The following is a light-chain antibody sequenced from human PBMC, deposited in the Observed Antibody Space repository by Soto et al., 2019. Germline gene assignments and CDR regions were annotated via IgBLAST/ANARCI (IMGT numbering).Light chain of an antibody. CDR2: QAS. V-gene: IGKV1-5*03. CDR1: QKISTW. J-gene: IGKJ1*01. Sequence: DIQMTQSPSTLSAFVGDRVTITCRASQKISTWLAWYQQKPGKAPKLLIYQASTLQIGVPSRFSGSGSATEFTLTISSLQPDDFATYYCQQYNSYSWTFGQGTKVEIK. CDR3: QQYNSYSWT.